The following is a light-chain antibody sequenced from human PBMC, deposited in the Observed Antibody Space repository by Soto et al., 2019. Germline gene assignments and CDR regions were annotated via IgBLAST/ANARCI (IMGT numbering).Light chain of an antibody. V-gene: IGKV1-39*01. Sequence: DIQMTQSPSTLSASIGDRVTITCRASQNIHRYLNWYQQKPGKAPKLLISAASSLQSGVPSRFSGSGSGTDFTLTISSLQVEDFATYYCQQSDSTSTWTFGQGTKVDI. CDR3: QQSDSTSTWT. CDR2: AAS. CDR1: QNIHRY. J-gene: IGKJ1*01.